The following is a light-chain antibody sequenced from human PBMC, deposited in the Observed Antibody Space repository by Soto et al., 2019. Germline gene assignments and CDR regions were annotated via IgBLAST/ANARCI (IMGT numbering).Light chain of an antibody. CDR1: QSVSSYY. V-gene: IGKV3D-20*02. Sequence: EIVLTQSPGTLSLSPGERATLSCRASQSVSSYYLAWYQQKPGQAPRLLIYAASSRATGIPDRFSGGGSGTDFTLTISSLQSEDFGVYYCQQYNKWPWTFGRGTKVDIK. CDR2: AAS. J-gene: IGKJ1*01. CDR3: QQYNKWPWT.